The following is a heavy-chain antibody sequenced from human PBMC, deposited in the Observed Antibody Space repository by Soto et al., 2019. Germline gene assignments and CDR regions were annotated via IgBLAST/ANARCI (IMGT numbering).Heavy chain of an antibody. CDR2: IYYSGST. Sequence: SETLSLTCTVSGGSISSSSYYWGWIRQPPGKGLEWIGSIYYSGSTYYNPSLKSRVTISVDTSKNQFSLKLSSVTAADTAVYYCARQRDIVVVVAASHPKDTWFDPWGQGALVTVSS. CDR1: GGSISSSSYY. V-gene: IGHV4-39*01. CDR3: ARQRDIVVVVAASHPKDTWFDP. J-gene: IGHJ5*02. D-gene: IGHD2-15*01.